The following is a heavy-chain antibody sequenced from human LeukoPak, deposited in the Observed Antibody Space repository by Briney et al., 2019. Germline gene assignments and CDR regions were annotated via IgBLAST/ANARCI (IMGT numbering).Heavy chain of an antibody. CDR1: GFTFSNYW. D-gene: IGHD6-13*01. CDR2: IKQDGSEK. V-gene: IGHV3-7*01. J-gene: IGHJ4*02. CDR3: ARIGYRSSSFDY. Sequence: GGSLRLSCAASGFTFSNYWMSWVRQAPGKGLEWVANIKQDGSEKDYVDFMKGRFTISRDNAKNSVYLQVNSLRAEDTAVYHCARIGYRSSSFDYWGQETLVTVSS.